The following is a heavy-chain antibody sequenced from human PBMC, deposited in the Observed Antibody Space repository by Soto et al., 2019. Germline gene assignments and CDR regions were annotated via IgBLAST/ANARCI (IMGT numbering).Heavy chain of an antibody. Sequence: GGSLRLSCAASGFTFSDYYMSWIRQAPGKGLEWVSYISSSGSTIYYADSVKGRFTISRDNAKNSLYLQMNSLRAEDTAVYYCARVNMVWEVDTAMVTPYYYYMDVWGKGTTVTVSS. V-gene: IGHV3-11*01. D-gene: IGHD5-18*01. CDR3: ARVNMVWEVDTAMVTPYYYYMDV. J-gene: IGHJ6*03. CDR1: GFTFSDYY. CDR2: ISSSGSTI.